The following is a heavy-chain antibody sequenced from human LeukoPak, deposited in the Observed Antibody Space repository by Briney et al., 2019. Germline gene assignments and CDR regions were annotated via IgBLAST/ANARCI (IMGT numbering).Heavy chain of an antibody. V-gene: IGHV3-7*01. CDR3: ARGTGTTDY. CDR2: IKQDGSEK. CDR1: GFTFNSYW. J-gene: IGHJ4*02. Sequence: GGSLRLSCAASGFTFNSYWMSWVRQAPGKGLEWVANIKQDGSEKYYVDSVKGRFTISRDNAKNSLYLQMNSLRAEDTAVYYCARGTGTTDYWGQGTLVTVPS. D-gene: IGHD1-7*01.